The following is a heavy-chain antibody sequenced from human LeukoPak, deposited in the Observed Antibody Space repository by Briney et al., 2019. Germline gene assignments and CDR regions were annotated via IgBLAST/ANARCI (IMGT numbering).Heavy chain of an antibody. D-gene: IGHD1-14*01. CDR1: GFSFSTYW. J-gene: IGHJ4*02. CDR3: GRDSFETDIDY. Sequence: GGSLRLSCAASGFSFSTYWMSRVRQAPGKGLEWVANIKEDGSETYYVDSLRGRFTISRDNVKNSLYLQINSLRAEDTAVYYCGRDSFETDIDYWGQGTLVTVSS. V-gene: IGHV3-7*01. CDR2: IKEDGSET.